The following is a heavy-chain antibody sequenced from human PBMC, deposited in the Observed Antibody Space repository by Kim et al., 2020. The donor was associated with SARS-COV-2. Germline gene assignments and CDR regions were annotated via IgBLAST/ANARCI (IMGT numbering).Heavy chain of an antibody. J-gene: IGHJ6*02. CDR1: GYTFTGYY. D-gene: IGHD6-13*01. CDR3: AREVYAQQLVRYGVDV. CDR2: INPNSGGT. V-gene: IGHV1-2*06. Sequence: ASVKVSCKASGYTFTGYYMHWVRQAPGQGLEWMGRINPNSGGTNYAQKFQGRVTMTRDTSISTAYMELSRLRSDDTAVYYCAREVYAQQLVRYGVDVWGQGTTVTVSS.